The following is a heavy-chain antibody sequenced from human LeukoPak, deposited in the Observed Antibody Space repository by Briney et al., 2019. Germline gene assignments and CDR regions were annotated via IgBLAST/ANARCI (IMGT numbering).Heavy chain of an antibody. J-gene: IGHJ4*02. CDR3: ARQDWNQDDY. Sequence: GGSLRLSCAASGFTSSSYWMSWVRQAPGKGLEWVANIKQDGSEKYYVDSVKGRFTISRDNAKNSLYLQMNSLRAEDTAVYYCARQDWNQDDYWGQGTLVTVSS. CDR1: GFTSSSYW. CDR2: IKQDGSEK. V-gene: IGHV3-7*01. D-gene: IGHD1-1*01.